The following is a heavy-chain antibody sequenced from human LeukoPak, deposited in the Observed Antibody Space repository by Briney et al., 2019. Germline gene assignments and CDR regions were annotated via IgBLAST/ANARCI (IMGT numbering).Heavy chain of an antibody. D-gene: IGHD1-26*01. CDR1: GFTFSSYE. V-gene: IGHV3-30*04. CDR3: PVDPAEWDLLFDG. CDR2: ITCGGSTK. J-gene: IGHJ4*02. Sequence: GGPLRLSCAASGFTFSSYEMHWLRQAPGKGLEWVADITCGGSTKYYADLEKGRFTISRDNSKNTLYLQMNSLRAEDTAVYYCPVDPAEWDLLFDGWGQGTLVTVSS.